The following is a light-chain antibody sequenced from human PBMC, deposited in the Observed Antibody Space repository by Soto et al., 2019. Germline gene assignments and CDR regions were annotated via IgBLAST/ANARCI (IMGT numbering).Light chain of an antibody. CDR3: SSYTSSSTVI. V-gene: IGLV2-14*03. Sequence: QSALTQPASVSGSPGQSITISCTGTSSDVGGYNFDSWYQQHPGKAPKFIIYDDRNRPSGVSTRFSGSRSGNTASLTISGLQAEDEADYYCSSYTSSSTVIFGGGTKLTVL. CDR2: DDR. J-gene: IGLJ2*01. CDR1: SSDVGGYNF.